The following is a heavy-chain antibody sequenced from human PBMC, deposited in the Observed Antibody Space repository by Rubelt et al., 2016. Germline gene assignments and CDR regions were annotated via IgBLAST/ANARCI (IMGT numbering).Heavy chain of an antibody. CDR2: IQYPGSA. D-gene: IGHD3-16*01. CDR1: GDSIGSNYDF. Sequence: QLQMQESGPGLVKPSETLSLTCTVSGDSIGSNYDFWAWIRQPPGKELEWLASIQYPGSAYYTPSLKSRVPISVDRSKNQFARNMNSVTAADTAVEYRVTDSHKVGGRWFDPWGRGTRVTVSS. J-gene: IGHJ5*02. CDR3: VTDSHKVGGRWFDP. V-gene: IGHV4-39*02.